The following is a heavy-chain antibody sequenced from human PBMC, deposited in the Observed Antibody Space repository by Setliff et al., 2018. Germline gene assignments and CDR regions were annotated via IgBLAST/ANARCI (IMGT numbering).Heavy chain of an antibody. J-gene: IGHJ3*02. V-gene: IGHV3-64*02. D-gene: IGHD3-16*01. CDR1: GFTFISYA. Sequence: GGSLRLSCAASGFTFISYAMHWVRQAPGKGLEYVSAISSNGVRLSYAGSVKGRFTISRDISKNTLYLQMDSLRHEDTAVYYCARVAEYDTIDIWGQGTMVTVSS. CDR3: ARVAEYDTIDI. CDR2: ISSNGVRL.